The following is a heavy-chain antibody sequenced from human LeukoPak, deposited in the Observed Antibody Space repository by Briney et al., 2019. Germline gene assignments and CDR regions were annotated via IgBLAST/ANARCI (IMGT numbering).Heavy chain of an antibody. D-gene: IGHD6-13*01. CDR1: GGSTSSYY. CDR2: IYYSGST. Sequence: PSETLSLTCTVSGGSTSSYYWSWIRQPPGKGLEWIGYIYYSGSTNYNPSLKGRVTISVDASKNQFSLKLSSVTAADTAVYYCARGAPDSSSWYYDAFDIWGQGTMVTVSS. CDR3: ARGAPDSSSWYYDAFDI. J-gene: IGHJ3*02. V-gene: IGHV4-59*01.